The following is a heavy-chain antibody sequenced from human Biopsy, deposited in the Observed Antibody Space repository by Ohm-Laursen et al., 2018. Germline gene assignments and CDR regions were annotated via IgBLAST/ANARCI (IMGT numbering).Heavy chain of an antibody. V-gene: IGHV4-61*01. CDR2: VYYTGNT. CDR1: GGSVGSGTFH. Sequence: SDTLSLTCSVSGGSVGSGTFHWGWIRQPPGKGLEWIGHVYYTGNTNYNPSLKSRVTISMDMSKNQFSLRLSSVTAADTAVYYCVRQGGYFQNWGQGSQVAVSS. D-gene: IGHD5-12*01. J-gene: IGHJ1*01. CDR3: VRQGGYFQN.